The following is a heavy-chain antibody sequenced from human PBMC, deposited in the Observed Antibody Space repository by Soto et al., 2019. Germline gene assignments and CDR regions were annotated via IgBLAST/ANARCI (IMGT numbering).Heavy chain of an antibody. CDR3: ARIPYCSGGSCYPNYFDY. Sequence: GGSLRLSCAASGFTFSSYWMSWVRQAPGKGLEWVANIKQDGSEKYYVDSVKGRFTISRDNAKNSLYLQMNSLRAEDTAVYYCARIPYCSGGSCYPNYFDYWGQGTLVTVSS. V-gene: IGHV3-7*01. CDR2: IKQDGSEK. CDR1: GFTFSSYW. J-gene: IGHJ4*02. D-gene: IGHD2-15*01.